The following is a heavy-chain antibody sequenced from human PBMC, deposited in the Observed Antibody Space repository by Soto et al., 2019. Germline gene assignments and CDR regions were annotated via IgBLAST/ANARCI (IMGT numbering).Heavy chain of an antibody. CDR2: IHHSKGP. CDR3: ARGGDWNFDY. CDR1: GDSISSDQW. V-gene: IGHV4-4*02. J-gene: IGHJ4*02. D-gene: IGHD2-21*02. Sequence: QVQLEESGPGLVKPSGTLSLTCAVAGDSISSDQWWCGVRQPPGRGLEWIGEIHHSKGPYFSPSLKSRITLSVEKSRNQFSLTVSSMTAAVTVVYYSARGGDWNFDYSGQGSLVPVSS.